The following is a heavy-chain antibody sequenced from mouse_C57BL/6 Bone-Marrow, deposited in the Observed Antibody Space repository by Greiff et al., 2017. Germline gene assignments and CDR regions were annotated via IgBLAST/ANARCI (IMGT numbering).Heavy chain of an antibody. J-gene: IGHJ2*01. V-gene: IGHV1-64*01. CDR2: IHPNSGST. CDR1: GYTFTSYW. Sequence: VQLQQPGAELVKPGASVKLSCKASGYTFTSYWMHWVKQRPGQGLEWIGMIHPNSGSTNYNEKFKSKATLTVDKSSSTAYMQLSSLTSEDSAVYYCARFYYYGSSLYLDYWGQGTTLTVSS. D-gene: IGHD1-1*01. CDR3: ARFYYYGSSLYLDY.